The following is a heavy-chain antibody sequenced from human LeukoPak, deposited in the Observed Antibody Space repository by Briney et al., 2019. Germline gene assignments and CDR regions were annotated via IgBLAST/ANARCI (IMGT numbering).Heavy chain of an antibody. J-gene: IGHJ4*02. CDR1: GGSFSGYY. CDR2: INHSGST. CDR3: ARDLSGSLYFDY. Sequence: SETLSLTCAVYGGSFSGYYWSWIRQPPGKGLEWIGEINHSGSTNYNPSLKSRVTISVDTSNNQFSLNLNSVTAADTAVYFCARDLSGSLYFDYWGQGVLVTVSS. D-gene: IGHD3-10*01. V-gene: IGHV4-34*01.